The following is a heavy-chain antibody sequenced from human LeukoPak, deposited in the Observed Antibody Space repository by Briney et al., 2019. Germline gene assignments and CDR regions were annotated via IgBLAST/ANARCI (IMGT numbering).Heavy chain of an antibody. D-gene: IGHD5-12*01. J-gene: IGHJ2*01. CDR2: ISAYNGNT. CDR1: GYTFTSYG. CDR3: ARVALARYFDL. Sequence: GASVKVSCKASGYTFTSYGISWVRQAPGQGLEWMGWISAYNGNTNYAQKLQGRVTMTPDTSPSTAYMELRSLRSDDTAVYYRARVALARYFDLWGRGTLVTVSS. V-gene: IGHV1-18*01.